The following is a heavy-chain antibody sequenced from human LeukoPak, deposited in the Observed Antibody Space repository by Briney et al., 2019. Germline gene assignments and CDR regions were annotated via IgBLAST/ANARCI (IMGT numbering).Heavy chain of an antibody. CDR2: ISAYNGNT. CDR3: ASHSRSWPVYMDV. CDR1: GYTFTSYG. J-gene: IGHJ6*03. Sequence: ASVKVSCKASGYTFTSYGISWVRQAPGQGLEWMGWISAYNGNTNYAQKLQGRVTMTTDTSTSTAYMELRRLRSDDTAVCYCASHSRSWPVYMDVWGKGTTVTVSS. V-gene: IGHV1-18*01. D-gene: IGHD6-13*01.